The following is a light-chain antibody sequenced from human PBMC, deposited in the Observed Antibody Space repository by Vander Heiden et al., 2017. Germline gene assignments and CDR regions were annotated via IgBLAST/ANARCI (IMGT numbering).Light chain of an antibody. V-gene: IGKV1-8*01. CDR3: QQYYSYPQST. CDR1: QGISSY. CDR2: AAS. J-gene: IGKJ3*01. Sequence: AIRMTQSPSSFSASTGDRVTITCRASQGISSYFAWYQQKPGKAPKLLIYAASTLQSGVPSRFSGSGSGTDFTLTISCLQSEDFATYYCQQYYSYPQSTFGPGTKVDIK.